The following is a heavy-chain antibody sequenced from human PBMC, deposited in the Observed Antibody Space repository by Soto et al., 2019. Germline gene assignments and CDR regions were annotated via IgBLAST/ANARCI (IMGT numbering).Heavy chain of an antibody. Sequence: EVQLVESGGGLIKPGGSLRLSCAASGFTFSSYSMNWVRQAPGKGLEWVSSISSSSSYIYYADSVKGRFTISRDNAKDSLYRQMNSLRAEDTAVDYCARDGVNGNYLTYDYWGQGTLVTVSS. CDR3: ARDGVNGNYLTYDY. CDR2: ISSSSSYI. J-gene: IGHJ4*02. V-gene: IGHV3-21*01. D-gene: IGHD1-7*01. CDR1: GFTFSSYS.